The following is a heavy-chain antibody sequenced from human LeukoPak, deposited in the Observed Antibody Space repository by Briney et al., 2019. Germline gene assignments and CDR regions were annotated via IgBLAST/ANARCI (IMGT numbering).Heavy chain of an antibody. Sequence: GGSLRLSCAASGFTFSSYSMNWVRQAPGKGLEWVSSISSSSSYIYYADSVKGRFTISRDNAKNSLYLQMNSLRAEDTAVYYCARVGAYCGGDRYSDYWGQGTLVTVSS. J-gene: IGHJ4*02. D-gene: IGHD2-21*02. CDR3: ARVGAYCGGDRYSDY. CDR1: GFTFSSYS. V-gene: IGHV3-21*01. CDR2: ISSSSSYI.